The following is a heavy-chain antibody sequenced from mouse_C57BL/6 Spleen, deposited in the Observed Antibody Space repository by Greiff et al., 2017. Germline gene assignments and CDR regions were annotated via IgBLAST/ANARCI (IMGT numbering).Heavy chain of an antibody. D-gene: IGHD1-1*01. J-gene: IGHJ3*01. CDR2: INYDGSST. CDR3: ARESYYGSSFWFAY. V-gene: IGHV5-16*01. CDR1: GFTFSDYY. Sequence: VQLKESEGGLVQPGSSMKLSCTASGFTFSDYYMAWVRQVPEKGLEWVANINYDGSSTYYLDSLKSRFIISRDNAKNILYLQMSSLKSEDTATYYCARESYYGSSFWFAYWGQGTLVTVSA.